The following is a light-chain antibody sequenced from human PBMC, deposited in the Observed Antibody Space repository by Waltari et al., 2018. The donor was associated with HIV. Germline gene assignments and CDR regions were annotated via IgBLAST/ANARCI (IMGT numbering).Light chain of an antibody. Sequence: DIVMTQSPDSLAVSLGERATINCKSSQSVLYSSNNKNYLAWYQQKPGQPPTLLIYWAASRESGGPDRFSGGGSGTDFTLTISSLQAEDVAVYYCQQYYSAPPTFGGGTKVEI. V-gene: IGKV4-1*01. CDR2: WAA. CDR1: QSVLYSSNNKNY. CDR3: QQYYSAPPT. J-gene: IGKJ4*01.